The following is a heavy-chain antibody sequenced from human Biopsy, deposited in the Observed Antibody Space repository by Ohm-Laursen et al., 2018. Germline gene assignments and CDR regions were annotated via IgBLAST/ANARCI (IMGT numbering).Heavy chain of an antibody. CDR2: IFYRGST. J-gene: IGHJ5*02. CDR3: ARDYDTSGYYYVS. V-gene: IGHV4-39*01. CDR1: GGSISNNNYY. D-gene: IGHD3-22*01. Sequence: PGTLSLTCTVSGGSISNNNYYWGWIRQPPGKGLEWIGSIFYRGSTHYKPSLKSRVNISVDTSKDQFSLKLNSVTAADTAVYYCARDYDTSGYYYVSWGQGTLVIVSS.